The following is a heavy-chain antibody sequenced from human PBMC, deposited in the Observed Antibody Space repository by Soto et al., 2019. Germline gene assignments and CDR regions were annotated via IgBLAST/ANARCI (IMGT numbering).Heavy chain of an antibody. D-gene: IGHD5-12*01. Sequence: GGSLRLSCAASGFTFSSYSMNWVRQAPGKGLEWVSSISSSSSYIYYADSVKGRFTISRDNAKNSLYLQMNSLRAEDTAVYYCAMDRVATIMEGDYWGQGTLVTVSS. CDR3: AMDRVATIMEGDY. J-gene: IGHJ4*02. CDR1: GFTFSSYS. V-gene: IGHV3-21*01. CDR2: ISSSSSYI.